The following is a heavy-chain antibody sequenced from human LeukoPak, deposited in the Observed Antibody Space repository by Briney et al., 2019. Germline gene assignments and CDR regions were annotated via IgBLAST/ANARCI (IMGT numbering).Heavy chain of an antibody. CDR1: GGSVSSGSYY. CDR3: ARMYSNGWYDY. Sequence: PETLSLTCTVSGGSVSSGSYYWSWIRQPPGKGLEWIGYIYYSGSTNYNPSLKSRVTISVDTSKNQFSLKLSSVTAADTAVYCCARMYSNGWYDYWGQGTLVTVSS. J-gene: IGHJ4*02. V-gene: IGHV4-61*01. D-gene: IGHD6-19*01. CDR2: IYYSGST.